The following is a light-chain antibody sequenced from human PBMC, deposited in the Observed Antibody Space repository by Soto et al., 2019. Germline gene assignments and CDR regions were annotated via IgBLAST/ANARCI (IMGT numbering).Light chain of an antibody. J-gene: IGKJ3*01. CDR2: DAS. CDR3: QHYHNLPFT. CDR1: QDISNY. V-gene: IGKV1-33*01. Sequence: DIQMTQSPSSLSASVGDRVTISCRASQDISNYLNWYQQKPGKAPKLLIYDASDLETGVPSRFSGSGSGTDFSFTISSLQPEDIATYFCQHYHNLPFTFGPGTKVDIK.